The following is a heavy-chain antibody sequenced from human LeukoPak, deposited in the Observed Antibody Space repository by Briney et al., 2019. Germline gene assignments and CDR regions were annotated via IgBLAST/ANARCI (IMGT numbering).Heavy chain of an antibody. CDR1: GFSLSSNW. Sequence: GGSPRLSCAASGFSLSSNWMHWIRQVPGKGLVWVSHINPDGSNIGYADSVKGRFTISRDNAKNTVYLQMNSLRAEDTAVYYCARPPHALGFDMWGQGTMVTVSS. V-gene: IGHV3-74*01. CDR2: INPDGSNI. CDR3: ARPPHALGFDM. J-gene: IGHJ3*02.